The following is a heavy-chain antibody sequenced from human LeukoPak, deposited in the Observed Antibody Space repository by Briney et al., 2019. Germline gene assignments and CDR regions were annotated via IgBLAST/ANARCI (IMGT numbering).Heavy chain of an antibody. Sequence: GGSLRLSCAASGFTFSSYAVSWVRQAPGKGLEWVSGISGSGGSTYYADSVKGRFTISRDNSKNTLYLQMNSLRAEDTAVYYCAKVRSGPYYFDYWGQGTLVTVSS. J-gene: IGHJ4*02. CDR3: AKVRSGPYYFDY. CDR1: GFTFSSYA. CDR2: ISGSGGST. D-gene: IGHD2-15*01. V-gene: IGHV3-23*01.